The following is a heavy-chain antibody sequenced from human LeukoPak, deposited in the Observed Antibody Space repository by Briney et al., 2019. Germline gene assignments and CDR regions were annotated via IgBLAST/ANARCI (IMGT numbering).Heavy chain of an antibody. CDR3: ARDGSYSVDY. CDR1: GFTFSSYW. V-gene: IGHV3-74*01. D-gene: IGHD3-10*01. CDR2: ITGDGSRT. Sequence: GGSLRLSCAASGFTFSSYWMHWVRQAPGKGLVWVSRITGDGSRTSYADSVKGRFTISRDNAKNTLFLQINSLRAEDTAVYYCARDGSYSVDYWGQGTLVTVSS. J-gene: IGHJ4*02.